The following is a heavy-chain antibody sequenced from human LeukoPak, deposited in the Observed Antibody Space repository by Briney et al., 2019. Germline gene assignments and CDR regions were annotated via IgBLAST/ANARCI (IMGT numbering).Heavy chain of an antibody. Sequence: PGGSLRLSCAASGFTFSDHYMDWVRQAPGKGLEWVGRTRNKANSYTTEYAASVKGRFTISRDDSKNSLYLQMNSLKTEDTDVYYCASLYGSGKRWVDPWGQGTLVTVSS. V-gene: IGHV3-72*01. CDR2: TRNKANSYTT. CDR3: ASLYGSGKRWVDP. CDR1: GFTFSDHY. J-gene: IGHJ5*02. D-gene: IGHD3-10*01.